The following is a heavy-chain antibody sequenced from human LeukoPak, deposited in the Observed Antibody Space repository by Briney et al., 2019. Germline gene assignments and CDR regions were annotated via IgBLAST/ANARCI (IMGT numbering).Heavy chain of an antibody. Sequence: SGTLSLTFAVSGGSISSSNWWSWVRQPPGKGLEWIGEIYHSGSTNYNPSLKSRVTISVDKSKNQFSLKLSSVTAADTAVYYCARENSPDILTGYFYYYYGMDVWGQGTTVTVSS. J-gene: IGHJ6*02. CDR2: IYHSGST. CDR1: GGSISSSNW. V-gene: IGHV4-4*02. D-gene: IGHD3-9*01. CDR3: ARENSPDILTGYFYYYYGMDV.